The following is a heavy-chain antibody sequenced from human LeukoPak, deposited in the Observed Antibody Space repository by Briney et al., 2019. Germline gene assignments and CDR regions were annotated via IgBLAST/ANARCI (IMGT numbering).Heavy chain of an antibody. CDR1: GGSISTYY. D-gene: IGHD3-16*01. Sequence: PSETLSLTCTVSGGSISTYYWSWIRQPPGKGLEWIGCIYYTGSANYNPSLKSRGTISVDTSKNQFSLKWTSVTAADTAVYYCARGSITVVPAFDIWGQGTMFTVSS. V-gene: IGHV4-59*12. CDR2: IYYTGSA. J-gene: IGHJ3*02. CDR3: ARGSITVVPAFDI.